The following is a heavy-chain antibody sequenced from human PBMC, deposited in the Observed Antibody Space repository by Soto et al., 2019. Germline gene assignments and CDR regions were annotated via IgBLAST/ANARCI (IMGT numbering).Heavy chain of an antibody. V-gene: IGHV3-23*01. CDR1: GFNFSSYD. CDR3: SKESTVGSPGDYFDS. D-gene: IGHD1-26*01. Sequence: EVELLESGGDLVQPGGSLRLSCAASGFNFSSYDINWVRQAPGKGLEWVSAIGIYANTYYAGSVKGRFTISRDDSKNTVYLQLNSLRVDDTAVYYCSKESTVGSPGDYFDSWGQGTLVTVSS. J-gene: IGHJ4*02. CDR2: IGIYANT.